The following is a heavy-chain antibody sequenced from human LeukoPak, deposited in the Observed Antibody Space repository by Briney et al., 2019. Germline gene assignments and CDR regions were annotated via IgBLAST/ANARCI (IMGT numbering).Heavy chain of an antibody. CDR2: ISYDGSNK. CDR3: AQDNYYDSSY. D-gene: IGHD3-22*01. CDR1: GFTFSSYA. Sequence: QPGRSLRLSCAASGFTFSSYAMHWVRQAPGKGLEWVAVISYDGSNKYYADSVKGRFTISRDNSKNTLYLQMNSLRAEDTAVYYCAQDNYYDSSYWGQGTLVTVSS. J-gene: IGHJ4*02. V-gene: IGHV3-30-3*01.